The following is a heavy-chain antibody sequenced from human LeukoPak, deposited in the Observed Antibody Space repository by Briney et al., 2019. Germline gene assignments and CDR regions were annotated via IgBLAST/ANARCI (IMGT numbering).Heavy chain of an antibody. CDR2: IKSKTDGGTT. V-gene: IGHV3-15*01. D-gene: IGHD4-17*01. Sequence: GGSLRLSCAASGFTFSNAWMSWVRQAPGKGLEWVGRIKSKTDGGTTDYAAPVKGRFTISRVDSKNTLYLQMNSLKTEDTAVYYCTTDKGDSTYGDYVYYWGQGTLVTVSS. J-gene: IGHJ4*02. CDR3: TTDKGDSTYGDYVYY. CDR1: GFTFSNAW.